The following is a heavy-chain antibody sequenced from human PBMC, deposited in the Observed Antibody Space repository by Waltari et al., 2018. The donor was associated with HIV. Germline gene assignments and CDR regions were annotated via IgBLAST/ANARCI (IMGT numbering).Heavy chain of an antibody. CDR1: GFTFSSYG. CDR2: ISYDGSNK. CDR3: AKEEAAAGNAFDI. J-gene: IGHJ3*02. Sequence: QVQLVESGGGVVQPGRSLRLSCAASGFTFSSYGMHWVSQAPGKGLEWVAVISYDGSNKYYADSVKGRFTISRDNSKNTLYLQMNSLRAEDTAVYYCAKEEAAAGNAFDIWGQGTMVTVSS. D-gene: IGHD6-13*01. V-gene: IGHV3-30*18.